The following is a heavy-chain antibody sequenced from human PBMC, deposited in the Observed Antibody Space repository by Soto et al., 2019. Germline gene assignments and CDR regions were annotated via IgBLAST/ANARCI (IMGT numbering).Heavy chain of an antibody. CDR1: GFTFSSYA. J-gene: IGHJ5*02. D-gene: IGHD3-10*01. V-gene: IGHV3-23*01. CDR3: AKCVWFGECYNWFDP. Sequence: GGSLRLSCAASGFTFSSYAMSWVRQAPGKGLEWVSAISGSGGSTYYADSVKGRFTISRDNSKNTLYLQMNSLRAEDTAVYYCAKCVWFGECYNWFDPWGQGTLVTVSS. CDR2: ISGSGGST.